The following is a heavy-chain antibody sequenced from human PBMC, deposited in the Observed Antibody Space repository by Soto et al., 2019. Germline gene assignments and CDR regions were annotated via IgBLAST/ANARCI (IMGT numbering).Heavy chain of an antibody. Sequence: ASVKVSCKTSGDNFKKNVFTWVRQAPGQGLEWMGGTIPALGKTHYIEKFQGRVTITVDDATRTAYMEVRDLTSEDTAIYYCARGPFRPSAMDVWGQGTTVTVSS. CDR2: TIPALGKT. CDR3: ARGPFRPSAMDV. J-gene: IGHJ6*02. V-gene: IGHV1-69*10. D-gene: IGHD3-10*01. CDR1: GDNFKKNV.